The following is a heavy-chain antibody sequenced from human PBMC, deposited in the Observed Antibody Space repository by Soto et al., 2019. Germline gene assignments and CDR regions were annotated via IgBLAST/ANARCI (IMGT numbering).Heavy chain of an antibody. CDR3: ARDLFGDYTNNWFGP. CDR1: GYTFTAYA. V-gene: IGHV1-3*01. D-gene: IGHD5-12*01. CDR2: INAGNGNT. Sequence: ASVKVSCKASGYTFTAYAMHWVRQAPGQRLEWMGWINAGNGNTKYSQKFQGRVTFTRDRSASTAYMELSSLRSEDTAVYYCARDLFGDYTNNWFGPWGQGTLVTVSS. J-gene: IGHJ5*02.